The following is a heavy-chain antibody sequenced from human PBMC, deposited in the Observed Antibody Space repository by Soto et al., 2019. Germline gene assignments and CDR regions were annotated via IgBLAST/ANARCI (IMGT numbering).Heavy chain of an antibody. CDR1: GFTFSSYA. J-gene: IGHJ4*02. CDR3: AKGGSSGWYGGSRYFDY. Sequence: EVQLLESGGGLVQPGGSLRLSCAASGFTFSSYAMSWVRQAPGKGLEWVSAISGSGGSTYYADSVKGRFTISRDNSKNTLYLQMNSRRAEDTAVYYCAKGGSSGWYGGSRYFDYWGQGTLVTVSS. D-gene: IGHD6-19*01. CDR2: ISGSGGST. V-gene: IGHV3-23*01.